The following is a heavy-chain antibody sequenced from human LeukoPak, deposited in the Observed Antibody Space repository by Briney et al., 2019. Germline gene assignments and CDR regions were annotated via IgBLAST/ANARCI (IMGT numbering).Heavy chain of an antibody. V-gene: IGHV1-18*01. CDR3: ARDSGHMDV. Sequence: GASVKVSCKASGYTLSKYGISRVRQAPGQGLEWMGWISAYNGNTNYGNTNYAQKFQGRVTMTTDTSTSTAYMELRSLRSDDTAVYYCARDSGHMDVWGKGTTVTVSS. J-gene: IGHJ6*03. CDR2: ISAYNGNTNYGNT. CDR1: GYTLSKYG.